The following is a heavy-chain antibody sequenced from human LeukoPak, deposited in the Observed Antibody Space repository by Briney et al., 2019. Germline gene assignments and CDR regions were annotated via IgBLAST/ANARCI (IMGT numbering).Heavy chain of an antibody. V-gene: IGHV3-23*01. J-gene: IGHJ6*02. CDR1: VCTLSSYA. CDR2: ICDRGGST. D-gene: IGHD3-22*01. CDR3: AKGDSSGYLTYYYYGMDV. Sequence: GGSLRLSCAASVCTLSSYAMSWVRQAPGKGLEWVSAICDRGGSTYYADSGRSRFTISRDNSKSTLYLQMNTLRAQDTAVYYSAKGDSSGYLTYYYYGMDVWGQGTTVTVSS.